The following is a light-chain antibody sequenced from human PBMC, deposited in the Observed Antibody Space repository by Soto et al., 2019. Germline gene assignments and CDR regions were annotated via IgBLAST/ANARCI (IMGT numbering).Light chain of an antibody. J-gene: IGKJ3*01. V-gene: IGKV3-20*01. CDR1: QSVSSSY. CDR2: GAS. CDR3: LQYASSPVFP. Sequence: EIVLTQSPGTLSLSPGERATLSCRASQSVSSSYLAWYQQKPGQAPRLLIYGASSRAPGIPDRFSGSGSGTDFTLPIARLQPEYFAVYYSLQYASSPVFPFGHGTKVDIK.